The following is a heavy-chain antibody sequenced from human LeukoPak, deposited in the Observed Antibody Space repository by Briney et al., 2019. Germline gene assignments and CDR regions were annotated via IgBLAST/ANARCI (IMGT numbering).Heavy chain of an antibody. CDR2: IYYIGST. Sequence: SKTLSLTCTVSGGYLNSGDYYWSWIRQHPGKALEWIGYIYYIGSTYYNPSLKSRVTMSVDTSKTQFSLNLNSVTAADTAVYYCARGPPTAVIPSGLFDYWGQGTLVTVSS. CDR3: ARGPPTAVIPSGLFDY. CDR1: GGYLNSGDYY. V-gene: IGHV4-31*03. J-gene: IGHJ4*02. D-gene: IGHD4-23*01.